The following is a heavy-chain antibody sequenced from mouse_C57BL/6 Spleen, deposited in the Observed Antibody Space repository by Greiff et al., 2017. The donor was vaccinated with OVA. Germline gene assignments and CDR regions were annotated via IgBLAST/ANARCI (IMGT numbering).Heavy chain of an antibody. D-gene: IGHD1-1*01. Sequence: EVQRVESVGGLVQPGGSMKLSCAASGFTFSDAWMDWVRQSPEKGLEWVAEIRNKANNHATYYAESVKGRLTISRDDSKSSVYLQMNSLRAEDTGIYYCTRPPIYYYGSSYGWYFGVWGTGTTVTVSS. CDR2: IRNKANNHAT. CDR1: GFTFSDAW. J-gene: IGHJ1*03. CDR3: TRPPIYYYGSSYGWYFGV. V-gene: IGHV6-6*01.